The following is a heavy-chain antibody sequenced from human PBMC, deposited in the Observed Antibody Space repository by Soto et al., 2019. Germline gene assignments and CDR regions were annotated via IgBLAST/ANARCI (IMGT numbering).Heavy chain of an antibody. V-gene: IGHV3-7*04. CDR2: IRQDGSDK. CDR3: VRDGGYRNGYRSFDY. J-gene: IGHJ4*02. D-gene: IGHD5-18*01. Sequence: GGSLRLSCAASGFTFSDYYMSWIRQTPGKGLEWVSNIRQDGSDKSYVDSVRGRFTISRDNAENSLYLQMNSLRADDTAIYYCVRDGGYRNGYRSFDYWGQGTLVTVSS. CDR1: GFTFSDYY.